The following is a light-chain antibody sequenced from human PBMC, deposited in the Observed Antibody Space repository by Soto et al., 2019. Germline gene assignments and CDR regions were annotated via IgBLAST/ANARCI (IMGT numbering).Light chain of an antibody. CDR1: ISNIGRNT. Sequence: QSVLTQPPSASGTPGQRVTISCSGSISNIGRNTVNWYQQLPGTAPKLLIYSNNQRPSGGPDRFSGSKSGTTASLAISGLQSEDEADYYCAAWDDSLNGVVFGGGTKLTV. CDR2: SNN. J-gene: IGLJ2*01. V-gene: IGLV1-44*01. CDR3: AAWDDSLNGVV.